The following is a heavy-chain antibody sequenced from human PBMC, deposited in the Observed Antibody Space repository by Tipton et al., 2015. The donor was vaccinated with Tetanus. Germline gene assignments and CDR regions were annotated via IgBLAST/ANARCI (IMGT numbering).Heavy chain of an antibody. CDR1: GASLRGGDYH. Sequence: TLSLTCTVSGASLRGGDYHWSWIRQPPGKGLEWLASISGSGTSNFNYYLKSRIKMTHDTSRNQFPLKMTAVTAADTAVYYCPRANYDSAKKVPVDSWGQGSLVIVSS. CDR2: ISGSGTS. V-gene: IGHV4-61*08. D-gene: IGHD1-7*01. J-gene: IGHJ5*01. CDR3: PRANYDSAKKVPVDS.